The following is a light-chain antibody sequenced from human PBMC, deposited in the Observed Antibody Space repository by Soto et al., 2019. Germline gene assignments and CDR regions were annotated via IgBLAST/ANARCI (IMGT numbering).Light chain of an antibody. CDR3: QQYGRPPT. V-gene: IGKV3-20*01. J-gene: IGKJ1*01. Sequence: EIVLTQSPGTLSLSPGERATLSCRASQSVSSTFFAWYQERRGQAPRLLIYGASRRAAGIPDRFSGSGSGTDFTLTISRLEPEAFAVYYCQQYGRPPTFGQGTKVEI. CDR1: QSVSSTF. CDR2: GAS.